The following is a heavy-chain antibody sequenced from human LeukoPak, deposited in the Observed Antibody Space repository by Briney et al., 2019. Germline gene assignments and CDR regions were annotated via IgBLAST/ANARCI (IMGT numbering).Heavy chain of an antibody. J-gene: IGHJ3*02. CDR2: IYYSGST. Sequence: SETLSLTCIVSGGSISSSSYYWGWIRQPPGKGLEWIGSIYYSGSTYYNPSLKSRVTISVDTSKNQFSLKLSSVTAADTAVYYCARHEIAIVVVGGAFDIWGQGTMVTVS. CDR1: GGSISSSSYY. V-gene: IGHV4-39*01. D-gene: IGHD2-15*01. CDR3: ARHEIAIVVVGGAFDI.